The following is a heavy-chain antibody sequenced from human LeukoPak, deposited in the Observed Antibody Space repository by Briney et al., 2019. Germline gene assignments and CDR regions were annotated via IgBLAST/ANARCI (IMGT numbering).Heavy chain of an antibody. D-gene: IGHD6-19*01. V-gene: IGHV3-53*04. J-gene: IGHJ5*02. CDR3: ARHIAVAGHNWFDP. CDR1: GFTVSSNY. Sequence: GGSLRLSCAASGFTVSSNYMSWVRQAPGKGLEWVSVIYSGGSTYYADSVKGRFTISRHNSKNTPYLQMNSLRAEDTAVYYCARHIAVAGHNWFDPWGQGTLVTVSS. CDR2: IYSGGST.